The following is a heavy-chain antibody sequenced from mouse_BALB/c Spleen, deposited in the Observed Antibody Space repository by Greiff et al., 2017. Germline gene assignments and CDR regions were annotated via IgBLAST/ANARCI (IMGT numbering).Heavy chain of an antibody. V-gene: IGHV14-3*02. J-gene: IGHJ1*01. D-gene: IGHD2-10*02. CDR3: ARWRYGNYDYWYFDV. Sequence: EVQLQQSGAELVKPGASVKLSCTASGFNIKDTYMHWVKQRPEQGLEWIGRIDPANGKTKYDPKFQGKATITADTSSNTAYLQLSSLTSEDTAVYYCARWRYGNYDYWYFDVWGAGTTVTVSS. CDR2: IDPANGKT. CDR1: GFNIKDTY.